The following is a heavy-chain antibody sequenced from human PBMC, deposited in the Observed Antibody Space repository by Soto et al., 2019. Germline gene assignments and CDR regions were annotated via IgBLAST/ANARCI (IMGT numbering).Heavy chain of an antibody. J-gene: IGHJ4*02. CDR1: GFNFSDYY. Sequence: GGSLRLSCAASGFNFSDYYMSWIRQAPGKGLEWISYISSSSRDTEYADSVKGRFMISRDNAKRSMSLQMNSLRVEDTAIYYCARWLEVLTTSDSWGQGTLVTVSS. D-gene: IGHD3-22*01. CDR2: ISSSSRDT. V-gene: IGHV3-11*06. CDR3: ARWLEVLTTSDS.